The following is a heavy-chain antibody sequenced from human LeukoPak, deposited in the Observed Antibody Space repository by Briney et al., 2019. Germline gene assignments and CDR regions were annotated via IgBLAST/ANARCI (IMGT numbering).Heavy chain of an antibody. J-gene: IGHJ5*02. D-gene: IGHD2-2*01. V-gene: IGHV3-21*01. CDR2: ISSSSSYI. Sequence: GGSLRLSCAASGFTFSSYAMSWVRQAPGKGLEWVSSISSSSSYIYYADSVKGRFTISRDNAKNSLYLQMNSLRAEDTAVYYCARFSTHKPAKDWFDPWGQGTLVTVSS. CDR1: GFTFSSYA. CDR3: ARFSTHKPAKDWFDP.